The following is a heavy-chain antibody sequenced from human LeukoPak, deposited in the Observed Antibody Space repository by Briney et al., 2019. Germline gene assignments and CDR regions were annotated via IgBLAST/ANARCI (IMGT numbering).Heavy chain of an antibody. CDR1: GGSISNFY. Sequence: SETLSLTCTVSGGSISNFYWIWIRQPPGKGLEWIGNIHYSGSTNSNPSLKSRVTISVDTSKNQFSLKLSSVTAADTAVYYCARVRIVATMYDAFDIWGPGTRVTASS. D-gene: IGHD5-12*01. CDR2: IHYSGST. J-gene: IGHJ3*02. V-gene: IGHV4-59*01. CDR3: ARVRIVATMYDAFDI.